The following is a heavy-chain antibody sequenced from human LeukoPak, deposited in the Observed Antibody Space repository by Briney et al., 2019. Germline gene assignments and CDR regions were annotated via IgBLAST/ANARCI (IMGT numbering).Heavy chain of an antibody. D-gene: IGHD4-17*01. CDR1: GFTFSSYS. CDR3: AKDQYGDYVSGGGAFDI. J-gene: IGHJ3*02. V-gene: IGHV3-21*04. Sequence: GGSLRLSCAASGFTFSSYSMNWVRQAPGKGLEWVSSISSSSSYIYYADSVKGRFTISRDNAKNSLYLQMNSLRAEDMALYYCAKDQYGDYVSGGGAFDIWGQGTMVTVSS. CDR2: ISSSSSYI.